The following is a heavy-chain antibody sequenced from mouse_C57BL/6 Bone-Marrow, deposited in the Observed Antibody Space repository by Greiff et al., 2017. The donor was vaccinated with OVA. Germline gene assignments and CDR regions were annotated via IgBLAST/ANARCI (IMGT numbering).Heavy chain of an antibody. Sequence: VQLQQPGAELVKPGASVKLSCKASGYTFTSYWMHWVKQRPGQGLEWIGMIHPNSGSTNYNEKFKSKATLTVDKSSSTAYMQLSSLTSEDSAVYYCARVLLRYWYFDVWGTGTTVTVSS. CDR3: ARVLLRYWYFDV. CDR2: IHPNSGST. D-gene: IGHD1-1*01. V-gene: IGHV1-64*01. CDR1: GYTFTSYW. J-gene: IGHJ1*03.